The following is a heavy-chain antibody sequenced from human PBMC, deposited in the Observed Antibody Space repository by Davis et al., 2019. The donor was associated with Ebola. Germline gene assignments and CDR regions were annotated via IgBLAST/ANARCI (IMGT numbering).Heavy chain of an antibody. D-gene: IGHD2/OR15-2a*01. Sequence: SVKVSCKASGNTISTYTIDWVRQAPGQGLEWMGRIIPILGIANYAQKFQGRVTITADKSTSTAYMELSSLRSEDTAVYYCARDFLWFDYWGQGTLVTVSS. J-gene: IGHJ4*02. V-gene: IGHV1-69*04. CDR3: ARDFLWFDY. CDR1: GNTISTYT. CDR2: IIPILGIA.